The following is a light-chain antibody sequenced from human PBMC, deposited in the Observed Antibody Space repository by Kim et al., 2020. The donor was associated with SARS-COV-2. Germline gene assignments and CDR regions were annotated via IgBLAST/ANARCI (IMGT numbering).Light chain of an antibody. Sequence: SYELTQPPSVSVSPGQTATITCSGDKLGDKYACWYQQKPGQSPVLVIFQDTKRPSGIPARFSGSTSGNPATLTISGPQAMDEADYYCQAWASRPRVFGPG. J-gene: IGLJ1*01. CDR3: QAWASRPRV. V-gene: IGLV3-1*01. CDR2: QDT. CDR1: KLGDKY.